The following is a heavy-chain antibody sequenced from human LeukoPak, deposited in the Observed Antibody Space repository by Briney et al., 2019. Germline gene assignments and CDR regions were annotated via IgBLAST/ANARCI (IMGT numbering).Heavy chain of an antibody. Sequence: GRSLRLSCAASGFTFSHYGMHWVRQTPGKGLEWVALIWYDGSKKDYTDSVKGRFTISRDNSKNTLSLQMNSQRVEDTAVYYCARDGINSSFWHYFESWGQGTLVTVSS. D-gene: IGHD2/OR15-2a*01. V-gene: IGHV3-33*01. CDR2: IWYDGSKK. CDR3: ARDGINSSFWHYFES. J-gene: IGHJ4*02. CDR1: GFTFSHYG.